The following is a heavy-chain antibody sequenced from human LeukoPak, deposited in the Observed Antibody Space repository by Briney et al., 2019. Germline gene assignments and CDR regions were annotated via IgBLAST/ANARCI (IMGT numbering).Heavy chain of an antibody. CDR2: ISAYNGNT. CDR1: GYTFTSYG. Sequence: ASVKVSCKHSGYTFTSYGISWVRQAPAQGLEWMGWISAYNGNTNYAQKLQGRVTMTADTSTTTAYMELRSLRSDDTAVYYCARVADYGSGSHLSDYWGQETLVAVSS. D-gene: IGHD3-10*01. J-gene: IGHJ4*02. CDR3: ARVADYGSGSHLSDY. V-gene: IGHV1-18*01.